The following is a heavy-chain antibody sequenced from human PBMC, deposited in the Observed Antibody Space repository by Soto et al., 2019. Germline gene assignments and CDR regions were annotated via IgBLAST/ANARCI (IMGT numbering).Heavy chain of an antibody. CDR2: INPNSATT. Sequence: GSPVKIACKGAGYGLTAYYVHWVRHAPGQGLEWMGWINPNSATTKYVGKFQGRVTMTRGTSISRAYMELTDLRSDDTAVYFCARGFYTGTTSIHGSRGQGRL. CDR1: GYGLTAYY. V-gene: IGHV1-2*02. J-gene: IGHJ4*03. CDR3: ARGFYTGTTSIHGS. D-gene: IGHD4-17*01.